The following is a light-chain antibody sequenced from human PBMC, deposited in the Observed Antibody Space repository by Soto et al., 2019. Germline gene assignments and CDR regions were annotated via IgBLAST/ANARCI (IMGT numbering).Light chain of an antibody. CDR1: QSLVSGDGTTS. V-gene: IGKV2-30*01. Sequence: DVVMTKSQLSLPVTLGQPASISCRSSQSLVSGDGTTSLNWFQQRPGQSPRRLIYKVSNRDSGVPDRFSGSVSGIDFTLKISRVEAEDVGIYFCVQASHWPYTFGQGTKLEIK. J-gene: IGKJ2*01. CDR2: KVS. CDR3: VQASHWPYT.